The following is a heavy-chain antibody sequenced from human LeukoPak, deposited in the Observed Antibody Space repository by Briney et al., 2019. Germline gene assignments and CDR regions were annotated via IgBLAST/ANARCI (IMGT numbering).Heavy chain of an antibody. CDR3: ARGCTTTSCYDY. D-gene: IGHD2-2*01. CDR2: IYSGGST. J-gene: IGHJ4*02. CDR1: GFTVSINY. V-gene: IGHV3-53*01. Sequence: PGGSLRLSCAASGFTVSINYMSWVRQAPGKGLEWVSIIYSGGSTFYADSVKGRFTISRDNSKNTLYLQMNSLRAEDTAVYYCARGCTTTSCYDYWGQGTLVTVSS.